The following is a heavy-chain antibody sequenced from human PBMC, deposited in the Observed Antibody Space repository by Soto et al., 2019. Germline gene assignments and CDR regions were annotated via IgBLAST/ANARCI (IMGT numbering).Heavy chain of an antibody. V-gene: IGHV1-58*01. CDR2: IVVGSGNT. Sequence: SVNVSCKASGLTFTSSAVQWVRQARGQRLEGIGWIVVGSGNTNYAQKFQERDTITRNMSTSTAYMELSSLRSEDTAVYYCAAPSGTTGYYYYGMDVWGPGTTVTVSS. CDR1: GLTFTSSA. J-gene: IGHJ6*02. D-gene: IGHD1-26*01. CDR3: AAPSGTTGYYYYGMDV.